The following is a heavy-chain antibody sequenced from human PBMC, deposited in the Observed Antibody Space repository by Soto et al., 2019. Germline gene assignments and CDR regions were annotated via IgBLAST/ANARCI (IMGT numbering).Heavy chain of an antibody. V-gene: IGHV3-49*03. CDR2: VIRKAYGGAT. J-gene: IGHJ4*02. Sequence: GVLRLSCTASGFTFGDYGVTWFRQAPGKGLEWVGFVIRKAYGGATDYAASVKGRFTISRDDSKSIAYLQMNSLKTEDTAVYYCTRERYYDIDYWGQGTLVTVSS. CDR1: GFTFGDYG. D-gene: IGHD3-9*01. CDR3: TRERYYDIDY.